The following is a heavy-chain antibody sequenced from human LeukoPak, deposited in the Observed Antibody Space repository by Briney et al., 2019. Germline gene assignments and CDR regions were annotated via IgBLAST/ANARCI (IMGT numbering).Heavy chain of an antibody. D-gene: IGHD2-2*01. CDR3: ASGLPAATT. CDR1: GFTFSADS. Sequence: GGSLRLSCAASGFTFSADSMSWVRQAPGKGLEWVSSISANSDYIFYPDSMKGRFTISRDNAQKSLYLQMDSLRAEDTAVYYCASGLPAATTWGQGTLVTVSS. V-gene: IGHV3-21*01. CDR2: ISANSDYI. J-gene: IGHJ5*02.